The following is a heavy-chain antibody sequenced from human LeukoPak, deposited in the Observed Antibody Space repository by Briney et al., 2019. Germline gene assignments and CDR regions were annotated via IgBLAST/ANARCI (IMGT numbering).Heavy chain of an antibody. CDR3: ARLGSSSWTDY. D-gene: IGHD6-13*01. V-gene: IGHV4-59*08. Sequence: KPSETLSLTCTVSGGSISSYYWSWIRQPPGKGLKWIGYIYYSGSTNYNPSLKSRVTISVDTSKNQFSLKLSSVTAADTAVYYCARLGSSSWTDYWGQGTLVTVSS. CDR2: IYYSGST. J-gene: IGHJ4*02. CDR1: GGSISSYY.